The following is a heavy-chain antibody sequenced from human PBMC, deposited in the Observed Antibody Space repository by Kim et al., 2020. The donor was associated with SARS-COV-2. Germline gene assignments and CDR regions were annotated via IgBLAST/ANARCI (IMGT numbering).Heavy chain of an antibody. V-gene: IGHV3-15*01. Sequence: GGSLRLSCAASGFTFTNAWLSWVRQAPGKGLEWVGRIKSKADGGTTDYAAPVNGRFTISRDDAKNTLYLQMNSLKTEDTAVYYCATVRWGATTELRYWGQGTLVTVSS. J-gene: IGHJ4*02. CDR2: IKSKADGGTT. CDR3: ATVRWGATTELRY. CDR1: GFTFTNAW. D-gene: IGHD1-26*01.